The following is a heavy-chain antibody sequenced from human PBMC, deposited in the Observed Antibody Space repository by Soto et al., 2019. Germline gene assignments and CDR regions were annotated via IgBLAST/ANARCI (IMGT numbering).Heavy chain of an antibody. Sequence: VQLVESGGGPVKPGVYLRLYCTASGFTFTSYAMTWVRQAPGKGLEWVSSISSVSSYIYYADSVKGRFTISRDNGKNSVYLQLNSLRAEDTAMYYCARDAGYSSGAPEYFDFWGRGTLVTVSS. CDR1: GFTFTSYA. J-gene: IGHJ2*01. V-gene: IGHV3-21*01. CDR3: ARDAGYSSGAPEYFDF. D-gene: IGHD6-19*01. CDR2: ISSVSSYI.